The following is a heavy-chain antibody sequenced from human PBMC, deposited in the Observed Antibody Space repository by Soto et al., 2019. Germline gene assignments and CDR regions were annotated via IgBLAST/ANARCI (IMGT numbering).Heavy chain of an antibody. CDR2: INHSGGGT. J-gene: IGHJ1*01. CDR1: GESFSDYF. D-gene: IGHD5-12*01. V-gene: IGHV4-34*01. Sequence: QVHLQQWGAGLLKPSETLSLTCAVSGESFSDYFYSWIRQPPGKGLEWFGEINHSGGGTNYIPSLSGLLTISVDTSLDQFPLRLTSVTAADTAVDYCASGRGSTWTFGGQGYVVTVSS. CDR3: ASGRGSTWTF.